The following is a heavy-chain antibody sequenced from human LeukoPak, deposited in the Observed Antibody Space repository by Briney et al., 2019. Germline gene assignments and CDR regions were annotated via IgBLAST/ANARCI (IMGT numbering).Heavy chain of an antibody. J-gene: IGHJ4*02. CDR2: INHSGST. CDR3: AGKFRNPFDSSGFFGF. V-gene: IGHV4-34*01. CDR1: GGSFSGYF. Sequence: SETLSLTCAVSGGSFSGYFWTWVRQAPGKGLEWVGEINHSGSTNYNASLESQVTISVDTSKKQFSLNLNSVTAADTAVYYCAGKFRNPFDSSGFFGFWGQGTLVTVSS. D-gene: IGHD3-22*01.